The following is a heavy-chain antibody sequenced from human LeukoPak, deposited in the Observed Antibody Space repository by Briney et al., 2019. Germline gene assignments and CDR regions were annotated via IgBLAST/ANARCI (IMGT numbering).Heavy chain of an antibody. J-gene: IGHJ3*02. CDR2: IYNDGST. Sequence: GGSLRFSCAASGLTVSSSYMSWVRKAPGKGLEWVSIIYNDGSTYYADSMKGRFTISRDNSKNTLYLQVNSLRAEDTAMYYCARNILFAFDIWGQGTMVTVSS. V-gene: IGHV3-53*01. CDR3: ARNILFAFDI. CDR1: GLTVSSSY.